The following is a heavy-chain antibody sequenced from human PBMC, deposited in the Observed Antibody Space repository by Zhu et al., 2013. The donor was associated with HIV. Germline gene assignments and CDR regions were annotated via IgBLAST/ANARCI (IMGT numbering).Heavy chain of an antibody. CDR2: INPSGGST. D-gene: IGHD3-3*01. Sequence: QVQLVQSGAEVKKPGASVKVSCKASGYTFTSYYMHWVRQAPGQGLEWMGIINPSGGSTSYAQKFQGRVTMTRDTSTSTVYMELSSLRSEDTAVYYCARDSITILQWLPNRHAGFDIWGQGTLVIVSS. CDR3: ARDSITILQWLPNRHAGFDI. J-gene: IGHJ3*02. V-gene: IGHV1-46*01. CDR1: GYTFTSYY.